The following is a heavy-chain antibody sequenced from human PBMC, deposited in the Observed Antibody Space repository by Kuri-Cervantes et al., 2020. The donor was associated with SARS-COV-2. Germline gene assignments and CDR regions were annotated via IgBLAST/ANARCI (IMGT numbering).Heavy chain of an antibody. J-gene: IGHJ4*02. CDR3: ANDIVGATSFDY. CDR2: ISGSGGST. V-gene: IGHV3-23*01. D-gene: IGHD1-26*01. Sequence: GGSLRLSCAASGFTFSSYAMSWVRQAPGKGLEWVSAISGSGGSTYYADSVKGRFTISRDNSKNTLYLQMNSLRAEDTAVYYCANDIVGATSFDYWGQGTLVTVSS. CDR1: GFTFSSYA.